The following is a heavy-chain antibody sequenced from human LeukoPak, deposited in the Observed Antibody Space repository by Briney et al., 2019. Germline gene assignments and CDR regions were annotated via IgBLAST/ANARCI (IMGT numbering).Heavy chain of an antibody. Sequence: SETLSLTCTVSGGSISSGSYYRSWIRQPAGKGLEWIGRIYTSGSTNYNPSLKSRVTISVDTSKNQFSLKLSSVTAADTAVYYCARDQYFYCSGGSCYPGAFDIWGQGTMVTVSS. CDR1: GGSISSGSYY. J-gene: IGHJ3*02. CDR3: ARDQYFYCSGGSCYPGAFDI. D-gene: IGHD2-15*01. V-gene: IGHV4-61*02. CDR2: IYTSGST.